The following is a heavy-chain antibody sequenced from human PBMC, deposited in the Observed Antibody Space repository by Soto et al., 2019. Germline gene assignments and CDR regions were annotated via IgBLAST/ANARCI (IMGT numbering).Heavy chain of an antibody. V-gene: IGHV4-61*01. CDR2: IYYSGST. J-gene: IGHJ5*02. CDR3: ARDGPPGNWNDGWFDP. CDR1: GGSVSSGSYY. Sequence: SETLSLTCTVSGGSVSSGSYYWSWIRQPPGKGLEWIGYIYYSGSTNYNPSLKSRVTISVDTSKNQFSLKLSSVTAADTAVYYCARDGPPGNWNDGWFDPWGQGTLVTVSS. D-gene: IGHD1-20*01.